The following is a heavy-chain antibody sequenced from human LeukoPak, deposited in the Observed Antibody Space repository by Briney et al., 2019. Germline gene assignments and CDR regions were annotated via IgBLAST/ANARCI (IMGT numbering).Heavy chain of an antibody. J-gene: IGHJ5*01. Sequence: GGSLRLSCAASGFTFSSYGMSWVRQAPGKGLEWVSAISGSGGSTYYADSVKGRFTISRDNSKNTMYLQMNSLRAEDTAVYYCARAGYYYGSGTYYNERHNWIDSWGQGTLVTVSS. CDR3: ARAGYYYGSGTYYNERHNWIDS. CDR2: ISGSGGST. D-gene: IGHD3-10*01. V-gene: IGHV3-23*01. CDR1: GFTFSSYG.